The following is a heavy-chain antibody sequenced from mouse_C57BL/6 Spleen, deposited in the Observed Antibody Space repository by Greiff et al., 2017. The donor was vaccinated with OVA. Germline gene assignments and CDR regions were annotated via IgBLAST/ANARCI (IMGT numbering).Heavy chain of an antibody. D-gene: IGHD1-1*01. CDR1: GYTFTSYW. Sequence: QVQLQQPGAELVKPGASVKLSCKASGYTFTSYWMHWVQQTPGQGLEWIGMIHPNSGSTNYNEKFKSKATLTVDKSSSTAYMQLSSLTSEDSAVYYCAGDSTTVVAARFHYFDYWGQGTTLTVSS. J-gene: IGHJ2*01. CDR3: AGDSTTVVAARFHYFDY. V-gene: IGHV1-64*01. CDR2: IHPNSGST.